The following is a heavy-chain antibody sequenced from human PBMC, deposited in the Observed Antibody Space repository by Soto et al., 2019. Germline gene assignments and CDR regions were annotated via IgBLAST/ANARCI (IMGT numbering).Heavy chain of an antibody. CDR2: INHRGNT. CDR1: GGSFSDYY. Sequence: QVLLQQWGAGLLKPSETLSLTCAVYGGSFSDYYWSWIRQPPGKGLEWLGEINHRGNTNYNPSLKSRVTIPVDTSKSQLSLNLRSVTAADTAVYYCARTSRFAYWGQGTLVTVSS. CDR3: ARTSRFAY. D-gene: IGHD6-6*01. J-gene: IGHJ4*02. V-gene: IGHV4-34*01.